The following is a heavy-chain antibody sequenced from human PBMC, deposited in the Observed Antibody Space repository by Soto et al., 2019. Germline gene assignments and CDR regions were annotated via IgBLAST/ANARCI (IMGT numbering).Heavy chain of an antibody. CDR3: ARNRGTVTTLFDP. Sequence: ASVTVSCQASGYTFTSYAMHWVRQAPGQRLEWMGWINAGNGNTKYSQKFQGRVTITRDTSASTAYMELSSLRSEDTAVYYCARNRGTVTTLFDPWGQGTLVTVSS. CDR2: INAGNGNT. V-gene: IGHV1-3*01. CDR1: GYTFTSYA. D-gene: IGHD4-17*01. J-gene: IGHJ5*02.